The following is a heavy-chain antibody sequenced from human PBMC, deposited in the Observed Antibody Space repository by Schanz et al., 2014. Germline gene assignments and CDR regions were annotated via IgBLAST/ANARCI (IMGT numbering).Heavy chain of an antibody. Sequence: VQLVESGGGVVQPGRSLRLSCTASGFTFSSYSMNWVRQAPGKGLEWVSYISSASSTINYADSVKGRFTISRDNAKNSLFLQMTSLRAEDTAVYYCARDHTTESYYSAGPPIDYWGQGTLLTVSS. J-gene: IGHJ4*02. CDR2: ISSASSTI. V-gene: IGHV3-48*01. CDR1: GFTFSSYS. CDR3: ARDHTTESYYSAGPPIDY. D-gene: IGHD1-26*01.